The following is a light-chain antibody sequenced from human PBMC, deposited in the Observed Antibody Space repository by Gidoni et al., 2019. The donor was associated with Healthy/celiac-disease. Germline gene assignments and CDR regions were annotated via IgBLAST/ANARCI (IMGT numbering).Light chain of an antibody. CDR2: GAS. Sequence: IVMPQSPATLSVSPGERATLSCRASQSVSSNLAWYQQKPGQAPRLLIYGASTMATGIPARFSGSGSGTELTLTISSLQSEDFAVYYCQQYNNWPPYTFGQGTKLEIK. J-gene: IGKJ2*01. V-gene: IGKV3-15*01. CDR1: QSVSSN. CDR3: QQYNNWPPYT.